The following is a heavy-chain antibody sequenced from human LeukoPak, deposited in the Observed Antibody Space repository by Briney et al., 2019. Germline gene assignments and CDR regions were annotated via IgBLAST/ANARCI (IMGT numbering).Heavy chain of an antibody. CDR2: ISSSGSTI. Sequence: GGSLRLSCAASGFTFSSYGMSWIRQAPGKGLEWVPYISSSGSTIYYADSVKGRFTISRDNAKNSLYLQMNSLRAEDTAVYYCARSGSGWPPYYYYMDVWGKGTTVTISS. J-gene: IGHJ6*03. CDR3: ARSGSGWPPYYYYMDV. D-gene: IGHD6-19*01. CDR1: GFTFSSYG. V-gene: IGHV3-11*01.